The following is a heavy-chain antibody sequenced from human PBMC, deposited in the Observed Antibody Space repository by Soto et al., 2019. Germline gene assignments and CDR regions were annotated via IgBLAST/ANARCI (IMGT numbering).Heavy chain of an antibody. Sequence: SETLSLTCTVSGGSISSSSYYWGWIRQPPGKGLEWIGSIYYSGSTYYNPSLKSRVTISVDTSKNQFSLKLSSVTAADTAVYYCARVEMATITAYYFDYWGQGTLVTVS. J-gene: IGHJ4*02. CDR1: GGSISSSSYY. CDR3: ARVEMATITAYYFDY. CDR2: IYYSGST. V-gene: IGHV4-39*01. D-gene: IGHD5-12*01.